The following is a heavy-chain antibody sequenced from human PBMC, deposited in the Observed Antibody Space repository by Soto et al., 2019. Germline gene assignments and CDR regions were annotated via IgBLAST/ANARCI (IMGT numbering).Heavy chain of an antibody. V-gene: IGHV4-30-4*01. CDR3: ARALGHNYYDSSGGFDY. CDR1: GGSISSGDYY. D-gene: IGHD3-22*01. CDR2: IYYSGST. J-gene: IGHJ4*02. Sequence: SETLSLTCTVSGGSISSGDYYWSWIRQPPGKGLEWIGYIYYSGSTYYNPSLKSRVTISVDTSKNQFSLKLSSVTAADTAVYYCARALGHNYYDSSGGFDYWCQGTLVTVSS.